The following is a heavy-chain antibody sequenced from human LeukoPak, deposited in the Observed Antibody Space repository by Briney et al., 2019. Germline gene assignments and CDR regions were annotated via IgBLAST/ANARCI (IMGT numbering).Heavy chain of an antibody. CDR2: INPNSGDT. D-gene: IGHD4-17*01. J-gene: IGHJ4*02. Sequence: ASMKVSCKASGYTFTGYYLHWVRQAPGQGLEWMGWINPNSGDTNFAQKFQGSATMTSDTSISTAYMELSRLTSDDTAVYYCARQYGDYALYFDYWGQGSLVTVSS. CDR1: GYTFTGYY. CDR3: ARQYGDYALYFDY. V-gene: IGHV1-2*02.